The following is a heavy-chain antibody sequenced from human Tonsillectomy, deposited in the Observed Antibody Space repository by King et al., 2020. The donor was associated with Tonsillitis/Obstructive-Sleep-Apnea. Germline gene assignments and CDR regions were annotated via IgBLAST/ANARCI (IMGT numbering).Heavy chain of an antibody. V-gene: IGHV1-2*04. D-gene: IGHD3-22*01. CDR1: GYTFTGYY. CDR2: INPNSGGT. CDR3: AREEYYYDSSGLDY. Sequence: QLVQSGAEVKKPGASVKVSCKASGYTFTGYYIRWVRQAPGQGLEWMGWINPNSGGTNYAQKFQGWITMTRDTSISTAYMELSRLRSDDTAVYYCAREEYYYDSSGLDYWGQGTLVTVSS. J-gene: IGHJ4*02.